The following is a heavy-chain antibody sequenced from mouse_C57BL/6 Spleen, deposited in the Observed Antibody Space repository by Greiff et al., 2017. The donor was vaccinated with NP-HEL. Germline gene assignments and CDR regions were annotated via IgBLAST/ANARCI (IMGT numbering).Heavy chain of an antibody. D-gene: IGHD2-3*01. CDR1: GYTFTDYE. CDR3: TRRVDGYIDY. CDR2: IDPETGGT. J-gene: IGHJ2*01. V-gene: IGHV1-15*01. Sequence: QVQLKQSGAELVRPGASVTLSCKASGYTFTDYEMHWVKQTPVHGLEWIGAIDPETGGTAYNQKFKGKAILTADKSSSTAYMELRSLTSEDSAVYYCTRRVDGYIDYWGQGTTLTVSS.